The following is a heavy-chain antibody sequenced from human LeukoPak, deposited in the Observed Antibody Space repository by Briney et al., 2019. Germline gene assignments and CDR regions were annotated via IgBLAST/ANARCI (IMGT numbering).Heavy chain of an antibody. J-gene: IGHJ4*02. Sequence: GGSLRLSCAASGFTFSSYEMNWVRQAPGKGLEWVSYISSSGSTIYYADSVKGRFTISRDNAKNSLYLQMNSLRAEDTAAYYCARGPRRVPGIAVAGPFDYWGQGTLVTVFS. CDR3: ARGPRRVPGIAVAGPFDY. CDR1: GFTFSSYE. D-gene: IGHD6-19*01. CDR2: ISSSGSTI. V-gene: IGHV3-48*03.